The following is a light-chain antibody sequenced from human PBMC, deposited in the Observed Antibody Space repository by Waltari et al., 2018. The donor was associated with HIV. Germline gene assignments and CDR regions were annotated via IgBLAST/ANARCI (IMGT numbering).Light chain of an antibody. Sequence: QSVLTQPPSVSGAPGQRVTISCTGSSSNIGAGYDVHWYQQLPGTAPKLLIYASISRPSGVPDRFSGSKAGSPASLAITGLRAGDEAHDYCQSFSSSLTTAGGIFGGGTELTVL. V-gene: IGLV1-40*01. CDR2: ASI. J-gene: IGLJ2*01. CDR3: QSFSSSLTTAGGI. CDR1: SSNIGAGYD.